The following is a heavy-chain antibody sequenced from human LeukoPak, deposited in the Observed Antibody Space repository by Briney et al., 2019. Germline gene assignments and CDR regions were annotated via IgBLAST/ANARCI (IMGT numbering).Heavy chain of an antibody. CDR3: ARSVVPAAMVDY. CDR1: RFTFSSYA. D-gene: IGHD2-2*01. Sequence: GGSLRLSCAASRFTFSSYAMSWVRQAPGKGLEWVSAISGSGGSTYYPDSVKGRFTISRDNSKNTLYLQMNSLRAEDTAVYYCARSVVPAAMVDYWGQGTLVTVSS. CDR2: ISGSGGST. V-gene: IGHV3-23*01. J-gene: IGHJ4*02.